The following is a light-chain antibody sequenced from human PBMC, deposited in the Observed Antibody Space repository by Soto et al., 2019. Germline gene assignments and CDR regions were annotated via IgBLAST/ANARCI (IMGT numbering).Light chain of an antibody. Sequence: DIQMTQSPSTLSASVGDRVVITCRASQNINKWLAWYQQKPGKAPKFLIYDASTLETGVPSRFSGSGSGTEFTLTISSLQPDDFATFYCQQYDTLPRTFGQGTKVEI. CDR1: QNINKW. V-gene: IGKV1-5*01. J-gene: IGKJ1*01. CDR2: DAS. CDR3: QQYDTLPRT.